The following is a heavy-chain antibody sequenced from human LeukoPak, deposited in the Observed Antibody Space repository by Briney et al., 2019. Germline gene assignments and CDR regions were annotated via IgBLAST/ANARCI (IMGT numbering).Heavy chain of an antibody. D-gene: IGHD6-19*01. J-gene: IGHJ3*02. CDR3: AKDRSSGWYDQQRAFDI. Sequence: GGSLRLSCAASGFTFSSYAMSWVRQAPGKGLERVSAISGSGGSTYYADSVKGRFTISRDNSKNTLYLQMNSLRAEDTAVYYCAKDRSSGWYDQQRAFDIWGQGTMVTVSS. V-gene: IGHV3-23*01. CDR2: ISGSGGST. CDR1: GFTFSSYA.